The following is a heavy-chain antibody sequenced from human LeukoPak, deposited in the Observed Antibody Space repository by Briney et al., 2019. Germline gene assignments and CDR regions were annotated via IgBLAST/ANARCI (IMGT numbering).Heavy chain of an antibody. CDR3: ARDRGYSTFDY. CDR2: IKGDGGEK. J-gene: IGHJ4*02. V-gene: IGHV3-7*01. Sequence: GGSLRLSCAASGFTFSSYWMSWVRQAPGKGLEWVANIKGDGGEKNYVDSVKGRFTISRDNAKNSLYLQMNSLRAEDTAVYYCARDRGYSTFDYWGQGTLVTVSS. CDR1: GFTFSSYW. D-gene: IGHD4-23*01.